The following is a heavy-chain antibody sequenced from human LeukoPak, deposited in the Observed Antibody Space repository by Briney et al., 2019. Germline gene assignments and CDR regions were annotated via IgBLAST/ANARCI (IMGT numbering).Heavy chain of an antibody. V-gene: IGHV3-30*03. CDR1: GFTFSSYG. J-gene: IGHJ4*02. CDR2: ISYDGSNK. D-gene: IGHD6-19*01. CDR3: ARAGPYSSGWIFDY. Sequence: GGSLRLSCAASGFTFSSYGMHWVRQAPGKGLEWVAVISYDGSNKYYADSVKGRFSISRDNSKNTLYLQMNSLRVEDTAVYYCARAGPYSSGWIFDYWGQGTLVSVSS.